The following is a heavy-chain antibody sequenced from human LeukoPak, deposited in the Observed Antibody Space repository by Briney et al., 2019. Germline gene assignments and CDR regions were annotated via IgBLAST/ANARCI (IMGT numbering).Heavy chain of an antibody. D-gene: IGHD2-2*01. V-gene: IGHV3-64D*06. CDR1: GLTFSSYA. CDR3: VKGRAGVVVPAAIDAFDI. Sequence: GGSLRLSCSASGLTFSSYAIHWVRQAPGKVLEYVSAISSNGGSTYYADSVKGRFTISRDNSKNTLYLQMSSLRAEDTAVYYCVKGRAGVVVPAAIDAFDIWGQGTMVTVSS. CDR2: ISSNGGST. J-gene: IGHJ3*02.